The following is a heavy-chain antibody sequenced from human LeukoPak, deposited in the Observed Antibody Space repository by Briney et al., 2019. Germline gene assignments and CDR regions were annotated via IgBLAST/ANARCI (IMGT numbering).Heavy chain of an antibody. V-gene: IGHV3-23*01. CDR2: ISGSGGST. CDR3: ARGPPYCSGGSFYSFVDY. CDR1: GFTFSSYG. D-gene: IGHD2-15*01. Sequence: PGGSLRLSCAASGFTFSSYGMSWVRQAPGKGLEWVSGISGSGGSTYYADSVKGRFTMSKDNPKNTLYLQMNSLRAEDTAVYYCARGPPYCSGGSFYSFVDYWGQGTLVTVSS. J-gene: IGHJ4*02.